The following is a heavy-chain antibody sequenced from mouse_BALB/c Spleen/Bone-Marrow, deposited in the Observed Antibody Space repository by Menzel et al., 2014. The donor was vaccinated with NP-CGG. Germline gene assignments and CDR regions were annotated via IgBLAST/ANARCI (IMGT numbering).Heavy chain of an antibody. V-gene: IGHV3-8*02. Sequence: EVKVEESGPSLVKPSQTLSLTCSVTGDSITSGYWNWIRKFPGNKLEYMGYISYSGNTYYNPAHKSRISITRDTSKNQYFQQLNSMNADTTASYCCATYDDYCFDYWGQGTTLTVSS. CDR3: ATYDDYCFDY. D-gene: IGHD2-3*01. CDR2: ISYSGNT. J-gene: IGHJ2*01. CDR1: GDSITSGY.